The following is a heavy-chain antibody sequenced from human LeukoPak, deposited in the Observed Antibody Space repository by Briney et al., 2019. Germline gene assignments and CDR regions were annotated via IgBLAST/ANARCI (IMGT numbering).Heavy chain of an antibody. V-gene: IGHV4-39*07. CDR1: SGSISTSNYY. J-gene: IGHJ6*03. Sequence: PSETLSLTCTVSSGSISTSNYYWGWVRQPPGKALEWIGNIFYSGSTYYSPSLKSRVTISLDTSRNQFSLKLNSVTAADTAVYYCARVYDSGSQAYFYYMDVWGKGTTVTISS. CDR3: ARVYDSGSQAYFYYMDV. CDR2: IFYSGST. D-gene: IGHD3-10*01.